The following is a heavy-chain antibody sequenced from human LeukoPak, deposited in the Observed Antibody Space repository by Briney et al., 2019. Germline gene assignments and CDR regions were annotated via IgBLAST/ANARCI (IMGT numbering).Heavy chain of an antibody. D-gene: IGHD1-26*01. CDR2: IKQDGSEK. CDR1: GFTFSSYW. Sequence: GGSLRLSCAASGFTFSSYWMSWVRQVPGKGLEWVANIKQDGSEKYYVDSVKGRFTISRDNAKNSLYLEMNSLRAEDAGVYYCARDKIVGATALDYWGQGTLVTVSS. V-gene: IGHV3-7*01. J-gene: IGHJ4*02. CDR3: ARDKIVGATALDY.